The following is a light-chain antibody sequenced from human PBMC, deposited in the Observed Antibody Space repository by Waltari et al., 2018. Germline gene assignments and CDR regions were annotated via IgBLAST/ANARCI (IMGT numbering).Light chain of an antibody. Sequence: DIQMTQSPSSLSASVGDRGTITCRASQGMSNYLAWYQQKPGKVPKRLNYEASTLQSGVPSRVSGSGAGTEFTLPISSLQPEDVATYYCQQYDSAPFTFGPGTKVNIK. CDR1: QGMSNY. J-gene: IGKJ3*01. V-gene: IGKV1-27*01. CDR2: EAS. CDR3: QQYDSAPFT.